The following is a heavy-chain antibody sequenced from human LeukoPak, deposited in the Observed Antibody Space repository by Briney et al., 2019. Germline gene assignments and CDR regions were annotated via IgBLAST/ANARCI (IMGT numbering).Heavy chain of an antibody. D-gene: IGHD1-26*01. CDR2: IFYSGNT. J-gene: IGHJ6*02. Sequence: SETLSLTCTVSGGPISDFYWSWIRQSPEKGLEWLGNIFYSGNTNYNPSLRSRVTISVDTSKKQFSLRLTSVTAADTAVYYCARLRSGSTPPPPYYYYGLDVWGQGTTVTVSS. CDR1: GGPISDFY. CDR3: ARLRSGSTPPPPYYYYGLDV. V-gene: IGHV4-59*01.